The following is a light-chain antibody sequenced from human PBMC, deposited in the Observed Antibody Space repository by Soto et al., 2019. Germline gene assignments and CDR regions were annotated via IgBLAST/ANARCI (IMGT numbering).Light chain of an antibody. V-gene: IGKV1-5*01. J-gene: IGKJ1*01. CDR3: LQHNSYPWT. CDR2: DAS. Sequence: DIQMTQSPSTLSASVGYRFTITCRASQSISSWLAWYQQKPGKAPKLLIYDASSLESGVPSRFSGSGSGTEFTLTISSLQPEDVATYYCLQHNSYPWTFGQGTTVDIK. CDR1: QSISSW.